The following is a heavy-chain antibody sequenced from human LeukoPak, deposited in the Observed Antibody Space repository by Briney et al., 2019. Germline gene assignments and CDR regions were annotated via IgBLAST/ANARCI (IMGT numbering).Heavy chain of an antibody. Sequence: GGSLRLSCAASGSYWMHWVRQAPGKGLEWVAVISYDGSNKYYADSVKGRFTISRDNSENTLYLQMNSLRAEDTAVYYCARSVAGNFDYWGQGTLVTVSS. V-gene: IGHV3-30*03. D-gene: IGHD6-19*01. CDR2: ISYDGSNK. J-gene: IGHJ4*02. CDR3: ARSVAGNFDY. CDR1: GSYW.